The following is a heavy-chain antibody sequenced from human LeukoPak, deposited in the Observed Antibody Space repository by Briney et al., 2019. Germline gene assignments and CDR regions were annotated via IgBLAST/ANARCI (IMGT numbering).Heavy chain of an antibody. CDR3: ARDGGKIAVAPLS. CDR2: IYYSGST. Sequence: PSETLSLTCTVSGGSISSSSYYWGWIRQPPGKGLEWIGSIYYSGSTYYNPSLKSRVTISVDTSKNQLSLKLNSVTAADTAVYYCARDGGKIAVAPLSWGQGTLVTVSS. J-gene: IGHJ5*02. V-gene: IGHV4-39*02. CDR1: GGSISSSSYY. D-gene: IGHD6-19*01.